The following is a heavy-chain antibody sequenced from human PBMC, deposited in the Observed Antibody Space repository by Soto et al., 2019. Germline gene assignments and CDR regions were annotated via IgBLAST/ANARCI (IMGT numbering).Heavy chain of an antibody. V-gene: IGHV2-5*02. CDR3: AHAGDYDLLTFDH. J-gene: IGHJ4*02. CDR1: GFSLSTYHMG. Sequence: QITLKESGPTLVRPAQTLTLTCDFSGFSLSTYHMGVAWIRQPPGKALEWLALIYWDDDKRYRPPLKARLAISKDTDSNQVVLTITNMDPGDTATYFCAHAGDYDLLTFDHWGPGTLVTVSS. CDR2: IYWDDDK. D-gene: IGHD4-17*01.